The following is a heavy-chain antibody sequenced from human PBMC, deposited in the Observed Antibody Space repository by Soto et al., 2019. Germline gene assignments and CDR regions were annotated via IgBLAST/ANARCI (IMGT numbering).Heavy chain of an antibody. CDR1: GYTFSNYD. CDR3: ARGKRYTXDY. Sequence: QVQLVQSGAEVKKPGASVKVSCKASGYTFSNYDINWVRQATGQGLEWMGWMSPNSGRTGYAQKFQGRVTMTRNTSSSTAYMELSSLRXXXTAVYYCARGKRYTXDYWGQGTLVXVSX. J-gene: IGHJ4*02. D-gene: IGHD2-2*02. CDR2: MSPNSGRT. V-gene: IGHV1-8*01.